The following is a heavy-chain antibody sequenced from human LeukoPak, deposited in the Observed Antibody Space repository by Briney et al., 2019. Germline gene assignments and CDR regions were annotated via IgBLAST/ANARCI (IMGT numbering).Heavy chain of an antibody. CDR2: ISDSDGST. V-gene: IGHV3-23*01. CDR1: GFTFGSFA. CDR3: AKPHYFGSGSPDY. D-gene: IGHD3-10*01. J-gene: IGHJ4*02. Sequence: GGSLRLSCAASGFTFGSFALSRVRQAPGKGLEWVSAISDSDGSTYYSNSVKGRFTISRDNSRNTLYLLMNSLRAEDTAIYYCAKPHYFGSGSPDYWGQGTLVTVSS.